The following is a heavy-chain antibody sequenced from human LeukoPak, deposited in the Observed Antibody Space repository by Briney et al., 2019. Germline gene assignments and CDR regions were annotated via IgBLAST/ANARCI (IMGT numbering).Heavy chain of an antibody. Sequence: GGSLRLSCAVSGFTFNNYALSWVRQAPGKGLEWVSSSSGNGGSASYAYYADSVKGRFTISRDNSKNTLYLQMNSLRAEDTAVYYCAKEPPVSGIRGDVWGQGTTVTVSS. CDR2: SSGNGGSASYA. J-gene: IGHJ6*02. V-gene: IGHV3-23*01. CDR3: AKEPPVSGIRGDV. CDR1: GFTFNNYA. D-gene: IGHD1-26*01.